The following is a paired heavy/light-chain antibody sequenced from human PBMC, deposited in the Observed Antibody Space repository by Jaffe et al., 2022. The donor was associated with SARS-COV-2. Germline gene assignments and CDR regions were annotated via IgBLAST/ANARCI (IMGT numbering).Light chain of an antibody. J-gene: IGKJ1*01. CDR1: QGISSY. V-gene: IGKV1-8*01. Sequence: AIRMTQSPSSFSASTGDRVTITCRASQGISSYLAWYQQKPGKAPKLLIYAASTLQSGVPSRFSGSGSGTDFTLTISCLQSEDFATYYCQQYYSYPETFGQGTKVEIK. CDR2: AAS. CDR3: QQYYSYPET.
Heavy chain of an antibody. J-gene: IGHJ3*02. CDR2: ISSSSSYI. Sequence: EVQLVESGGGLVKPGGSLRLSCAASGFTFSSYSMNWVRQAPGKGLEWVSSISSSSSYIYYADSVKGRFTISRDNAKNSLYLQMNSLRAEDTAVYYCARDQPSGYTRQDEGGGDGAFDIWGQGTMVTVSS. CDR1: GFTFSSYS. V-gene: IGHV3-21*01. CDR3: ARDQPSGYTRQDEGGGDGAFDI. D-gene: IGHD2-21*01.